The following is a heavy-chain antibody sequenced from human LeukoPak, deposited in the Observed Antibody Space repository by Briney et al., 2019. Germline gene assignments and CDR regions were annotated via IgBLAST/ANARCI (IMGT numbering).Heavy chain of an antibody. J-gene: IGHJ5*02. Sequence: GGSLRLSCEASGLSFTNYAMMWVRQAPGKGLQWISTLTGYGGAYYADSGEGRFIISRDISKSTMFLQMYSLRAEDTAVYYCAKGAAAGKVDWFGPWGQGTLVTVSS. CDR3: AKGAAAGKVDWFGP. V-gene: IGHV3-23*01. CDR1: GLSFTNYA. CDR2: LTGYGGA. D-gene: IGHD6-13*01.